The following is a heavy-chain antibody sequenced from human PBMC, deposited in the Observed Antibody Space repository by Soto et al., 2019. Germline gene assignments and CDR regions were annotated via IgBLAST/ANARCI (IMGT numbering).Heavy chain of an antibody. CDR1: GFTFSSYA. Sequence: EVQLLESGGGLVQPGGSLRLSCAASGFTFSSYAMSWVRQAPGKGLEWVSAISGSGGSTYYADSVKGRFTISRDNSKKTLYLQMNSLRDEDTAVYYCAKDEVGAVYYYYYGMDVWGQVTTVTVSS. J-gene: IGHJ6*02. CDR2: ISGSGGST. D-gene: IGHD1-26*01. CDR3: AKDEVGAVYYYYYGMDV. V-gene: IGHV3-23*01.